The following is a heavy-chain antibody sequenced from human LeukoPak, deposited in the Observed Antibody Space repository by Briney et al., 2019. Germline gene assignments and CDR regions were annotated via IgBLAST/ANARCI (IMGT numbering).Heavy chain of an antibody. CDR3: ARAYYDILTGYYSNVDY. CDR2: ISAYNGNT. CDR1: GYTFTSYG. V-gene: IGHV1-18*01. Sequence: ASVKVSCKASGYTFTSYGISWVRQAPGQGLEWMGWISAYNGNTNYAQKLQGRVTMTTDTPTSTAYMELRSLRSDDTAVYYCARAYYDILTGYYSNVDYWGQGTLVTVSS. D-gene: IGHD3-9*01. J-gene: IGHJ4*02.